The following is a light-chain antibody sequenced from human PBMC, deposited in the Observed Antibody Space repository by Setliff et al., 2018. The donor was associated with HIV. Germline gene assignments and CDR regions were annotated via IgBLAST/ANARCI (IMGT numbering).Light chain of an antibody. Sequence: QSALTQPASVSGSPGQSVTISCTGTSSDVGFYNYVSWYQQHPGKAPKLMIYEVSNRPSGVSDRFSGSKPGNTASLTISGLQAEDEADYYCSSYTSSSTDVFGTGTKVTVL. CDR2: EVS. V-gene: IGLV2-14*01. J-gene: IGLJ1*01. CDR3: SSYTSSSTDV. CDR1: SSDVGFYNY.